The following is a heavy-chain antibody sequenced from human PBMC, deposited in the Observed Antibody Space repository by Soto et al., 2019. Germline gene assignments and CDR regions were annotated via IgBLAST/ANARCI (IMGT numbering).Heavy chain of an antibody. V-gene: IGHV1-69*13. CDR1: GGTFSSYA. D-gene: IGHD2-2*01. J-gene: IGHJ4*02. Sequence: AAVKVSCKASGGTFSSYAISWVRQAPGQGLEWMGGIIPIFGTANYAQKFQGRVTITADESTSTAYMELSSLRSEDTAVYYCAREYCSSTSCPSPGHYWGQGTLVTVSS. CDR2: IIPIFGTA. CDR3: AREYCSSTSCPSPGHY.